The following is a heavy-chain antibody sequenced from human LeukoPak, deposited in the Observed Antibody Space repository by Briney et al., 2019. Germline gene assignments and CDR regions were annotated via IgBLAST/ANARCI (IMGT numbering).Heavy chain of an antibody. CDR3: AREIVGATWYYFDY. CDR2: IYYSGST. D-gene: IGHD1-26*01. V-gene: IGHV4-59*01. CDR1: GGSISSYY. J-gene: IGHJ4*02. Sequence: SETLSLTCTVSGGSISSYYWSWIRQPPGKGLEGIGYIYYSGSTNYNPSLKSRVTISVDTSKNQFSLKLSSVTAADTAVYYCAREIVGATWYYFDYWGQGTLVTVSS.